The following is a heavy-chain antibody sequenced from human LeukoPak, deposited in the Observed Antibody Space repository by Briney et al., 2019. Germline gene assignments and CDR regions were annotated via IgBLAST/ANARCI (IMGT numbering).Heavy chain of an antibody. CDR1: GFTFSSYG. V-gene: IGHV3-30*18. CDR3: AKDRKSSGWFFDY. D-gene: IGHD6-19*01. CDR2: ISYDGSNK. J-gene: IGHJ4*02. Sequence: GRSLRLSCVASGFTFSSYGMHWVRQAPGKGLEWVAVISYDGSNKYYADSVKGRFTISRDNSKNTLYLQMNSLRAEDTAVYYCAKDRKSSGWFFDYWGQGTLVTVSS.